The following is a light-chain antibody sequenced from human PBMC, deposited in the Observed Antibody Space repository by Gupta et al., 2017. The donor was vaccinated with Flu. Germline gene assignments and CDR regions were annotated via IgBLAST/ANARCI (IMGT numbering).Light chain of an antibody. CDR2: WVS. V-gene: IGKV2-30*02. CDR1: QSLIHGYGNTY. J-gene: IGKJ2*01. Sequence: DIVMTQSPLSLPVTLGQPASISCRSSQSLIHGYGNTYLDWFHQRPGQPPRRLIYWVSERAAGVTYRFSGSGSGTLFTLKISRVEAEDVGVYYCMQATHWPYTFGQGTKLEIK. CDR3: MQATHWPYT.